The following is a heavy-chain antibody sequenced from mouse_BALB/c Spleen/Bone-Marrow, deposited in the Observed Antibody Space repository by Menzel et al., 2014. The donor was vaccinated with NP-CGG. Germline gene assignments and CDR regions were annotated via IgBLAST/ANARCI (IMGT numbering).Heavy chain of an antibody. D-gene: IGHD1-1*01. CDR3: AGYYYGEWFAH. CDR1: GYTFTSYW. CDR2: INPSSGYS. Sequence: VQLYPSAAELAKPGASVKLSCKASGYTFTSYWMHWVKQRPGQGLDWIGYINPSSGYSEYNQKFKDKATLTADKSSSTAYMQLSSLTSEDSAGYYCAGYYYGEWFAHRGQGTPVT. V-gene: IGHV1-7*01. J-gene: IGHJ3*01.